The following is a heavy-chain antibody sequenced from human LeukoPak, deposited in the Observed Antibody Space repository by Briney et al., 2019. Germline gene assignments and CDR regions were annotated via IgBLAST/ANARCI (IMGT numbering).Heavy chain of an antibody. D-gene: IGHD5-18*01. V-gene: IGHV1-8*01. CDR3: ARVLGLVDTAMGDAFDI. CDR1: GYTFTSYD. J-gene: IGHJ3*02. Sequence: ASVKVSCKASGYTFTSYDINWVRQATGQGLEWMGWMNPNSGNTGYAQKFQGRVTMTRNTSISTAYMELSSLRSEDTAVYCCARVLGLVDTAMGDAFDIWGQGTMVTVSS. CDR2: MNPNSGNT.